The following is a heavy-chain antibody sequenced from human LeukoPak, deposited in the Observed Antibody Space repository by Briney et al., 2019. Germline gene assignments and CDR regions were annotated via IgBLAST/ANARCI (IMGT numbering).Heavy chain of an antibody. Sequence: PGGSLTLFCTACGFTFSRYRMHGLRQAPGKGLEGVTVISYDGSNKDYADSVKGRFTISRDNSKNKLYLQMNSMRAEDTVVYYCAKDESQLWFLRPPGDWGQGTLVTVSS. D-gene: IGHD5-18*01. V-gene: IGHV3-30*18. CDR2: ISYDGSNK. J-gene: IGHJ4*02. CDR1: GFTFSRYR. CDR3: AKDESQLWFLRPPGD.